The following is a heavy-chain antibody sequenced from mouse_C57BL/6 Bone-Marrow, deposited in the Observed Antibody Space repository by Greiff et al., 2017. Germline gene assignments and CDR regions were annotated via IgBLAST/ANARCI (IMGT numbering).Heavy chain of an antibody. V-gene: IGHV1-18*01. J-gene: IGHJ4*01. CDR3: ARDDYDGWAMDY. CDR1: GYTFTDYN. Sequence: VQLQQSGPELVKPGASVKIPCKASGYTFTDYNMDWVKQSHGKSLEWIGDINPNNGGTIYNQKFKGKATLTVDKSSSTAYMEPRSLTSEDTAVYYCARDDYDGWAMDYWGQGTSVTVSS. D-gene: IGHD1-2*01. CDR2: INPNNGGT.